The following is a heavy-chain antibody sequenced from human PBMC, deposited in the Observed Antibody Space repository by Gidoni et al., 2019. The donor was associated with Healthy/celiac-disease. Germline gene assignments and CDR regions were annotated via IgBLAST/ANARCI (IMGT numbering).Heavy chain of an antibody. V-gene: IGHV4-39*01. CDR3: ARQIGYCSSTSCYRNWFDP. Sequence: QLQLQESGPGLVKPSETLSLTCTVSGGSIRSSSYYWGWIRQPPGKGLEWIGSIYYSGSTYYNPSLKSRVTISVDTSKNQFSLKLSSVTAADTAVYYCARQIGYCSSTSCYRNWFDPWGQGTLVTVSS. CDR1: GGSIRSSSYY. CDR2: IYYSGST. J-gene: IGHJ5*02. D-gene: IGHD2-2*02.